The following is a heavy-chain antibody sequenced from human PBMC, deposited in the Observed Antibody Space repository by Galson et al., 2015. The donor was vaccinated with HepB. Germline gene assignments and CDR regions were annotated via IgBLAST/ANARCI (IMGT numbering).Heavy chain of an antibody. CDR2: IKQDGSEK. V-gene: IGHV3-7*03. J-gene: IGHJ5*02. D-gene: IGHD6-19*01. CDR3: ARDEAGPTSP. Sequence: SLRLSCAASGFTFSRSWMSWVRQAPGKGLEWVATIKQDGSEKYYVDSVKGRFSISRDNAKNSLYLQMSSLRPEDTAVYYCARDEAGPTSPWGQGARVTVSS. CDR1: GFTFSRSW.